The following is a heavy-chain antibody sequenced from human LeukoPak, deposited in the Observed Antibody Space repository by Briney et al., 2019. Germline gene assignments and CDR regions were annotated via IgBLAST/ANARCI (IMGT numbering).Heavy chain of an antibody. CDR1: GGSIISSSYY. D-gene: IGHD3-22*01. Sequence: SETLSLTCTVSGGSIISSSYYWGWIRQPPGKGLEWIGSIYYSGSTYYNPSLKSRVTISVDTSKNQFSLKLSSVTAADTAVYYCARGTEYYYDSSGYPVGYFDYWGQGTLVTVSS. V-gene: IGHV4-39*01. CDR2: IYYSGST. J-gene: IGHJ4*02. CDR3: ARGTEYYYDSSGYPVGYFDY.